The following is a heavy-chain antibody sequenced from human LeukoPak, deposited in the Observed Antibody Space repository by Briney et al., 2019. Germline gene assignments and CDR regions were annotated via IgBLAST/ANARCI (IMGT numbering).Heavy chain of an antibody. V-gene: IGHV3-7*01. CDR3: ARDQTPFYYDSSGFAY. CDR2: IKEDESEI. D-gene: IGHD3-22*01. J-gene: IGHJ4*02. Sequence: GGSLRLSCAGSGFTFSSLWMSWVRQAPGKGLEWVANIKEDESEIYYVDSVKGRFTISRDNAKNSLYLQMNSLRAEDTAVYYCARDQTPFYYDSSGFAYWGQGTLVTVSS. CDR1: GFTFSSLW.